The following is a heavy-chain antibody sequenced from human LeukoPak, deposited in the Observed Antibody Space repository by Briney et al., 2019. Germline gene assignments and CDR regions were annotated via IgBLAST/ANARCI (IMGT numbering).Heavy chain of an antibody. V-gene: IGHV4-34*01. CDR1: GGSLSGYY. J-gene: IGHJ3*02. D-gene: IGHD6-13*01. Sequence: PSETLSLTCAVYGGSLSGYYWSWIRQPPGKGLEWIGEINHSGSTNYNPSLKSRVTISVDTSKNQFSLKLSFVTAADTAVYYCAREEAAAGSPGNAFDIWGQGTMVTVSS. CDR2: INHSGST. CDR3: AREEAAAGSPGNAFDI.